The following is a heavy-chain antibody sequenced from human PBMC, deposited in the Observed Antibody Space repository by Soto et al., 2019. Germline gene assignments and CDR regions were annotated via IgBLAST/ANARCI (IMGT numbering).Heavy chain of an antibody. CDR3: ERAVGSSGGWSEDFQH. Sequence: EVQLVESGGGLIQPGGSLRLSCAASGFTVSSNYMGWVRQAPGKGLEYVSVVYSAGNTYYADSVKGRFTISRDSSENTLFLQMNSLRAEDTAVYVCERAVGSSGGWSEDFQHWGQGTLVTVSS. CDR2: VYSAGNT. V-gene: IGHV3-53*01. CDR1: GFTVSSNY. J-gene: IGHJ1*01. D-gene: IGHD6-19*01.